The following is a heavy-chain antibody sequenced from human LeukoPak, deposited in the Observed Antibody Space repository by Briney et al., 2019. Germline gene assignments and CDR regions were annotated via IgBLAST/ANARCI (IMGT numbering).Heavy chain of an antibody. V-gene: IGHV3-21*01. CDR2: ISSSSSYM. CDR3: ARDLSVPAAFDY. CDR1: GFTFSSYS. D-gene: IGHD2-2*01. Sequence: GGSLRLSCAASGFTFSSYSMNWVRQAPGKGLEWVSSISSSSSYMYYADSVKGRFTISRDNAKNSLYLQMNSLRAEDTAVYYCARDLSVPAAFDYWGQGTLVTVSS. J-gene: IGHJ4*02.